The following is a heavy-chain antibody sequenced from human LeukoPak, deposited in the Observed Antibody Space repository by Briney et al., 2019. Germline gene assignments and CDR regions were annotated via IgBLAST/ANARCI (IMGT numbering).Heavy chain of an antibody. CDR2: LVGSGGST. J-gene: IGHJ4*02. V-gene: IGHV3-23*01. Sequence: GGSLRLSCAASGFTFSSYSMNWVRQAPGKGLEWVSTLVGSGGSTYYADSVKGRFTISRDNSKNTLYLQMNSLRVEDTAVYYCAKGGYSGSYNFDYWGQGTLVTVSS. CDR1: GFTFSSYS. CDR3: AKGGYSGSYNFDY. D-gene: IGHD1-26*01.